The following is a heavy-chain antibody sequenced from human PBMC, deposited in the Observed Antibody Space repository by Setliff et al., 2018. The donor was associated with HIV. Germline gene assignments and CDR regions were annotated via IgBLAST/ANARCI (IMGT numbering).Heavy chain of an antibody. CDR3: AIDGLSYNILPGSIAYFHSGMDV. J-gene: IGHJ6*02. CDR1: GYTISAHG. CDR2: ISGDNGGT. Sequence: ASVKVSCKASGYTISAHGVSWVRHAPGHGLEWMGWISGDNGGTKYSQRFQGRLTMTTETSTNTAYMELRSLRSDDTAVYYCAIDGLSYNILPGSIAYFHSGMDVWGQGTTVTVSS. V-gene: IGHV1-18*01. D-gene: IGHD3-9*01.